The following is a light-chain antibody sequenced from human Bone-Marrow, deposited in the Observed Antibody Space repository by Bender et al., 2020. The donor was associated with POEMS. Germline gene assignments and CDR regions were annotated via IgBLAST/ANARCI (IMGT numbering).Light chain of an antibody. J-gene: IGLJ3*02. CDR1: SSNIGAHA. CDR2: SSH. Sequence: QSVLTQPPSASGTPGQRVTISCSGGSSNIGAHAVNWYQHLPGTAPKLLIYSSHRRPSEVPDRFSGSRSGTSASLAISGLRPEDEADYYCAVWDDSLNGWVFGGGTKLTVL. CDR3: AVWDDSLNGWV. V-gene: IGLV1-44*01.